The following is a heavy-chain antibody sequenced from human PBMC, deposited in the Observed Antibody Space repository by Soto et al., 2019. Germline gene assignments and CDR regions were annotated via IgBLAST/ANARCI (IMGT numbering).Heavy chain of an antibody. Sequence: EVQLQESGGGLVQPGGSLRLSCAASGFTFSDYAMSWVRQAPGKGLEWVSGITGSGGNTDYADSVKGRFTISRDNSKSSLFLLVSCLRVEDTAIYYCTESEGSFYANWSFDYWGQGTLVTVSS. D-gene: IGHD2-15*01. CDR1: GFTFSDYA. V-gene: IGHV3-23*01. CDR2: ITGSGGNT. J-gene: IGHJ4*02. CDR3: TESEGSFYANWSFDY.